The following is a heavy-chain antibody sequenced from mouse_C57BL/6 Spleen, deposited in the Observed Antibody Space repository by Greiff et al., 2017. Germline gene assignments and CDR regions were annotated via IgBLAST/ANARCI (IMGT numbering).Heavy chain of an antibody. J-gene: IGHJ1*03. V-gene: IGHV1-4*01. D-gene: IGHD1-1*01. Sequence: QVQLKQSGAELARPGASVKMSCKASGYTFTSYTMHWVKQRPGQGLEWIGYINPSSGYTKYNQKFKDKATLTADKSSSTAYMQLSSLTSEDSAVYYCARRDTTVVGYFDVWGTGTTVTVSS. CDR2: INPSSGYT. CDR3: ARRDTTVVGYFDV. CDR1: GYTFTSYT.